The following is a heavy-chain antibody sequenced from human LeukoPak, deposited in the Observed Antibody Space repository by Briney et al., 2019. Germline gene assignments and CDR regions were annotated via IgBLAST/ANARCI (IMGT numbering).Heavy chain of an antibody. CDR1: GGSISSSSYY. Sequence: PSETLSLTCTVSGGSISSSSYYWGWIRQPPGKGLEWIGSIYYSGSTYYNPSLKSRVTISVDTSKNQFSLKLSSVTAADTAVYYCARQGGCSSTSCYRGGTIDTLDYWGQGTLVTVSS. CDR2: IYYSGST. D-gene: IGHD2-2*02. J-gene: IGHJ4*02. CDR3: ARQGGCSSTSCYRGGTIDTLDY. V-gene: IGHV4-39*01.